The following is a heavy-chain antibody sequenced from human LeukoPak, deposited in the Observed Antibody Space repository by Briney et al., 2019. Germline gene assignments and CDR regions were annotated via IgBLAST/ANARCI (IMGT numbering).Heavy chain of an antibody. Sequence: GASVKVSCKASGYTFTSYYMHWVRQAPGQGLEWMGIINPSGGSTSYAQKFQGRVTMTRDMSTSTDYMELSRLRSGDTAVYYCARRVFSGWGYYFDYWGQGTLVTVSS. CDR3: ARRVFSGWGYYFDY. CDR1: GYTFTSYY. D-gene: IGHD6-19*01. J-gene: IGHJ4*02. CDR2: INPSGGST. V-gene: IGHV1-46*01.